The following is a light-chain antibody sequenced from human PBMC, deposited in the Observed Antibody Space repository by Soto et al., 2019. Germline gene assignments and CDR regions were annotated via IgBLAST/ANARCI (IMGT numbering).Light chain of an antibody. V-gene: IGKV1-39*01. CDR1: QSISSN. Sequence: DFQMTQSPSSLSASVGDRVTITCRASQSISSNLNWYQQKPGKAPKLLIYAASNLQSGVPSTFSGSGSGTDFTLTISSLQPEDFATYYCQQSHSIPWTFGQGTKVDIK. CDR2: AAS. J-gene: IGKJ1*01. CDR3: QQSHSIPWT.